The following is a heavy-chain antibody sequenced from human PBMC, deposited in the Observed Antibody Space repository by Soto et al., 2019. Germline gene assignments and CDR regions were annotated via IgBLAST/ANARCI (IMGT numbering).Heavy chain of an antibody. D-gene: IGHD2-2*01. CDR2: VSGNNGAS. V-gene: IGHV1-18*04. CDR1: GYTFTGYF. Sequence: ASVKVSCKASGYTFTGYFVHWVRQAPGQGLEWMGWVSGNNGASNPAPKVQGRITMTLDTSTGVSYMALRSLRSDDTAIYYCVRDQKYFRVNGNWFDSWGQGTLVTVSS. CDR3: VRDQKYFRVNGNWFDS. J-gene: IGHJ5*01.